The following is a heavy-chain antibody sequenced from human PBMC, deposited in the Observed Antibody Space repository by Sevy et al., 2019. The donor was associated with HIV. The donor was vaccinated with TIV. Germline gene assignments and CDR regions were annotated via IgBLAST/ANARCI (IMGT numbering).Heavy chain of an antibody. CDR2: IIAVFGTT. D-gene: IGHD3-10*01. Sequence: ASVKVSCKASGGIFRSNAISWVRQAPGQGLEWMGGIIAVFGTTNYAQEFQGRVTVTADESRSTAYMELSSLRSEDTAVYYCARDKYYYVSGSFDYWGQGTQVTVSS. CDR3: ARDKYYYVSGSFDY. CDR1: GGIFRSNA. V-gene: IGHV1-69*13. J-gene: IGHJ4*01.